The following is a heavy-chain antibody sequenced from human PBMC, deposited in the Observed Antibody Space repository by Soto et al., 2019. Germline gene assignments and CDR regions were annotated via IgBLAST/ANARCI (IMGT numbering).Heavy chain of an antibody. CDR1: GVTFGDYA. Sequence: GGYLGLSCAASGVTFGDYAMHWVRQAPGKGLDWVAVMSLDGSNQYYADSVKGRFTISRDNSKSTLYLQMNSLTTEDTGVYFCARDLMLSDHHFHDGLAFWGQGTPVIVSS. D-gene: IGHD3-10*02. CDR2: MSLDGSNQ. CDR3: ARDLMLSDHHFHDGLAF. J-gene: IGHJ5*01. V-gene: IGHV3-30-3*01.